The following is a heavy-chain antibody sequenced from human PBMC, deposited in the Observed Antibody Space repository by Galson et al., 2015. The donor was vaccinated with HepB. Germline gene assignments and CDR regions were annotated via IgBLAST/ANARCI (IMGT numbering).Heavy chain of an antibody. Sequence: SLRLSCAASGFTFSSYGMHWVRQAPGKGLEWVAVISYDGSNKYYADSVKGRFTISRDNSKNTLYLQMNSLRAEDTAVYYCAKGSSLRVDTAMDAFPGYWGQGTLVTVSS. CDR3: AKGSSLRVDTAMDAFPGY. V-gene: IGHV3-30*18. CDR2: ISYDGSNK. J-gene: IGHJ4*02. D-gene: IGHD5-18*01. CDR1: GFTFSSYG.